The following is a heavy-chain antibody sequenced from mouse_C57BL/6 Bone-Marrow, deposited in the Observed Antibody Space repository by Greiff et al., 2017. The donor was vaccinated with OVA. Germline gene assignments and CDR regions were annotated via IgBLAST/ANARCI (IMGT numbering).Heavy chain of an antibody. V-gene: IGHV1-81*01. CDR2: IYPRSGNT. Sequence: QVQLQQSGAELARPGASVKLSCKASGYTFTSYGISWVKQRTGQGLEWIGEIYPRSGNTYYNEKLTGKATLTEDKSSRTAYMELRSLTSEDSAVYFCARSGGYYYFDDWGQGTTLTVSS. J-gene: IGHJ2*01. D-gene: IGHD2-3*01. CDR3: ARSGGYYYFDD. CDR1: GYTFTSYG.